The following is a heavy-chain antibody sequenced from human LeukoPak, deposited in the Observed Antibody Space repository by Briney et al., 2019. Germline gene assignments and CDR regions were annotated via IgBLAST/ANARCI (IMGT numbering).Heavy chain of an antibody. J-gene: IGHJ6*02. CDR1: GFTFSSYG. CDR3: AKDELRFLEWLLSRMDV. Sequence: GGSLRLSCAASGFTFSSYGMHWVHQAPGKGLEWVAVISYDGSNKYYADSVKGRFTISRDNSKNTLYLQMNSLRAEDTAVYYCAKDELRFLEWLLSRMDVWGQGTTVTVSS. CDR2: ISYDGSNK. D-gene: IGHD3-3*01. V-gene: IGHV3-30*18.